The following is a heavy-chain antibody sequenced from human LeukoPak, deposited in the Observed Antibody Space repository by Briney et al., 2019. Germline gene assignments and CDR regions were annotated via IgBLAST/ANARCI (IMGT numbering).Heavy chain of an antibody. V-gene: IGHV3-48*03. CDR3: ARAVRIQLWLLFDY. J-gene: IGHJ4*02. CDR2: ISSSGSTI. CDR1: GFTFSSYE. Sequence: GSLRLSCAASGFTFSSYEMNWVRQAPGKGLEWVSYISSSGSTIYYADSVKGRFTISRDNAKNSLYLQMNSLRAEDTAVYYCARAVRIQLWLLFDYWGQGTLVTVSS. D-gene: IGHD5-18*01.